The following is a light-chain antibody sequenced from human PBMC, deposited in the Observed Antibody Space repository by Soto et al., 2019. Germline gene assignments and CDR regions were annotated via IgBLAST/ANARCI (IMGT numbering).Light chain of an antibody. CDR2: DAS. Sequence: EIVLTQSPANLSLSPGERATLSCRASQRVSSDLAWYQHKPGQAPRLVIYDASSRATGIPDRFSGSGSGTDFTLTISRLEPEDFAVYYCQQRSSWITFGQGTRLEIK. CDR3: QQRSSWIT. J-gene: IGKJ5*01. V-gene: IGKV3-11*01. CDR1: QRVSSD.